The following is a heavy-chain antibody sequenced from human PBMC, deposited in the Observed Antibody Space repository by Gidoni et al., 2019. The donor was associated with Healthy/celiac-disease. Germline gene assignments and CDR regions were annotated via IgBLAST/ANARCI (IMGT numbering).Heavy chain of an antibody. J-gene: IGHJ6*03. V-gene: IGHV4-59*01. Sequence: QVQLQASGPGLVKPSETLSLTCTVSGGSISRYYWSWIRQPPGKGLEWIGYIYYSGSTNYNPSLKSRVTISVDTSKNQFSLKLSSVTAADTAVYYCARVGLSPYYYYYYMDVWGKGTTVTVSS. CDR3: ARVGLSPYYYYYYMDV. D-gene: IGHD3-16*02. CDR2: IYYSGST. CDR1: GGSISRYY.